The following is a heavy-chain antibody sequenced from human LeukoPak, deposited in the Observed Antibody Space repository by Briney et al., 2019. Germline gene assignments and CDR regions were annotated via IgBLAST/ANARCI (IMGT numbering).Heavy chain of an antibody. J-gene: IGHJ3*02. CDR1: GYTSTGYY. V-gene: IGHV1-2*06. D-gene: IGHD6-13*01. CDR2: INPNSGGT. CDR3: ARDPDSIAAAGNAFDI. Sequence: ASVKVSCKASGYTSTGYYMHWVRQAPGQGLEWMERINPNSGGTNYAQKFQGRVTMTRDTSISTAYMELSRLRSDDTAVYYCARDPDSIAAAGNAFDIWGQGTMVTVSS.